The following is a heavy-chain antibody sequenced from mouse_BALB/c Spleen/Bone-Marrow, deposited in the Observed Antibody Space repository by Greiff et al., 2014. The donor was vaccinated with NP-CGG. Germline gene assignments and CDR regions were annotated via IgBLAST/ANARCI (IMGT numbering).Heavy chain of an antibody. J-gene: IGHJ4*01. CDR1: GFTFSDYY. CDR2: ISDGGSYT. V-gene: IGHV5-4*02. CDR3: AREVSMDY. Sequence: EVKLMESGGGLVKPGGSLKLSCAASGFTFSDYYMYWVRQTPEKRLEWVATISDGGSYTYYPDSVKGRFTISRDNAKNNLFLQLSRLKSEDTAMYYCAREVSMDYWGQGTSVTVSS.